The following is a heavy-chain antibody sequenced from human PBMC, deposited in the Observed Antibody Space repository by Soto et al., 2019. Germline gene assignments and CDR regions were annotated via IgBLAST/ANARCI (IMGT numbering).Heavy chain of an antibody. J-gene: IGHJ6*02. D-gene: IGHD3-16*01. Sequence: KTSETLSLTCTVSGDSISSGNKYWSWIRQAPGKGLEWIGYIFSSGTTYYNPSLKSRLTVSLDTSQNQFSLRLASVTDADSAVYYCARVPSPFDYYYAMDVWGQGTTVTVSS. CDR3: ARVPSPFDYYYAMDV. V-gene: IGHV4-30-4*01. CDR2: IFSSGTT. CDR1: GDSISSGNKY.